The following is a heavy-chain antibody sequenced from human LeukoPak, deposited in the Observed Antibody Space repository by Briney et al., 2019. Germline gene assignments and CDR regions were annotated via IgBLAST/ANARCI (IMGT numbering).Heavy chain of an antibody. CDR3: ARPYGSGSYYNRAPLVY. J-gene: IGHJ4*02. V-gene: IGHV4-59*12. D-gene: IGHD3-10*01. Sequence: SETLSLTCTVSGGSISSYYWSWIRQPPGKGLEWIGYIYYSGSTNYNPSLKSRVTISVDTSKNQSSLKLSSVTAADTAVYYCARPYGSGSYYNRAPLVYWGQGTLVTVSS. CDR1: GGSISSYY. CDR2: IYYSGST.